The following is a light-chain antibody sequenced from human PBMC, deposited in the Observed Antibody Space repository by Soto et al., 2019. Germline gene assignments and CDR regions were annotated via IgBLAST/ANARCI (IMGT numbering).Light chain of an antibody. CDR2: AAS. CDR3: QQLNSYPLT. Sequence: DIQLTQSPSFLSASVGDRVTLTCRASQGISSFLAWYQQKPGKAPKLLIYAASTLQSGVPSRFSGSGSGTEFTLTISSLQPEDFATYYCQQLNSYPLTVGGGTKVEIK. CDR1: QGISSF. V-gene: IGKV1-9*01. J-gene: IGKJ4*01.